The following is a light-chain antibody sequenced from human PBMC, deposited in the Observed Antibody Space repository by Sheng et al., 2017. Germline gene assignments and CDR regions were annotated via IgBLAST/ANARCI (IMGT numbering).Light chain of an antibody. CDR1: QGISRS. CDR3: HQVSSYPLT. J-gene: IGKJ4*01. V-gene: IGKV1-9*01. Sequence: IQLTQSPSSLSASVGDRVTITCRASQGISRSLAWYQQKPGKAPNLLIYAASTLQSGVPSRFSGSGSGTDFTLTISSLQPEDFATYYCHQVSSYPLTFGGGTK. CDR2: AAS.